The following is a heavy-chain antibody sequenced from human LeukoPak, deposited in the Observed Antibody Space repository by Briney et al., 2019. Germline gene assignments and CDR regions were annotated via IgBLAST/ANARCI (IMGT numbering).Heavy chain of an antibody. V-gene: IGHV6-1*01. CDR2: TYYRSKWYN. Sequence: SQTLSLTCAISGDSVSSNSAAWNWIRQSPSRGLEWLGRTYYRSKWYNDYAVSVKSRITINPDTSKNQFSLQLNSVTPEDTAVYYRARGREWEPENNWFDPWGQGTLVTVSS. D-gene: IGHD1-26*01. CDR1: GDSVSSNSAA. J-gene: IGHJ5*02. CDR3: ARGREWEPENNWFDP.